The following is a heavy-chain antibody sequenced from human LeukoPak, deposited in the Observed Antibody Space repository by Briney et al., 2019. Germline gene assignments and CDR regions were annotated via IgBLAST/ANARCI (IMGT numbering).Heavy chain of an antibody. D-gene: IGHD2-8*01. CDR3: ATVMKRRYYYYYMDV. Sequence: ASVKVSCKDSGYTLTGDYMHWVRHAPGPRREWMGWINPSSGGANYEQKFQCRVTMTRDTSISTAYMELSRLRSDDTAVYYCATVMKRRYYYYYMDVWGKGTTVTVSS. J-gene: IGHJ6*03. CDR2: INPSSGGA. V-gene: IGHV1-2*02. CDR1: GYTLTGDY.